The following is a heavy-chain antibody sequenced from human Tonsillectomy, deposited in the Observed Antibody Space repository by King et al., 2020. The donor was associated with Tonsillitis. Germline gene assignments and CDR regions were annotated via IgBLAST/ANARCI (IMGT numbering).Heavy chain of an antibody. CDR1: GGSITSGSYY. V-gene: IGHV4-61*02. D-gene: IGHD3-22*01. Sequence: QLQESGPGLVKPSQTLSLTCTVSGGSITSGSYYWSWIRQPAGKGLEWIGRIYTSGSTKYSPSLKSRVTISVDTSKNQFSLKLSSVTAADTAVYYCARNPATYDSSGYYSLCFDYWGQGALVTVSS. CDR2: IYTSGST. CDR3: ARNPATYDSSGYYSLCFDY. J-gene: IGHJ4*02.